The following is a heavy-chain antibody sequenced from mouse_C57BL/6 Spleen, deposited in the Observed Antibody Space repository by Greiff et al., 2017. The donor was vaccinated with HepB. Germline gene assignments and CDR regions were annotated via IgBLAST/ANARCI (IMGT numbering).Heavy chain of an antibody. CDR1: GYTFTSYW. V-gene: IGHV1-59*01. CDR2: IDPSDSYT. CDR3: ATTLVDGYFDV. D-gene: IGHD1-1*01. Sequence: VQLQQPGAELVRPGTSVKLSCKASGYTFTSYWMHWVKQRPGQGLEWIGVIDPSDSYTNYNQKFKGKATLTVDTSSSTAYMQLSSLTSEDSAVYYCATTLVDGYFDVWGTGTTVTVSS. J-gene: IGHJ1*03.